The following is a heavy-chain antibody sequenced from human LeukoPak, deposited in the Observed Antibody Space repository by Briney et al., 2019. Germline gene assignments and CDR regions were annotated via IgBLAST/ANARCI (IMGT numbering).Heavy chain of an antibody. Sequence: GASVKVSCKASGYTFTSYDINWVRQATGQGLEWMGWMNPNSGNTGYAQKFQGRVTMTRNTSISTAYMELSSLRSEDTAVYYCARGITMVRGVIARYYYYYYMDVWSKGTTVTISS. CDR3: ARGITMVRGVIARYYYYYYMDV. D-gene: IGHD3-10*01. CDR1: GYTFTSYD. V-gene: IGHV1-8*01. J-gene: IGHJ6*03. CDR2: MNPNSGNT.